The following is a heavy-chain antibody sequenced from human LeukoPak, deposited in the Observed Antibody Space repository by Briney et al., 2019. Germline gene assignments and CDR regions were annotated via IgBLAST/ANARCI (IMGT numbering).Heavy chain of an antibody. CDR3: ARGIVATTTYYFDY. CDR1: GGSISSGNYY. CDR2: IYYSGST. Sequence: SETLSLTCTVSGGSISSGNYYWSWIRQPPGKGLEWIGYIYYSGSTYYNPSLKSRVTISVDTSKNQFSLKLSSVTAADTAVYYCARGIVATTTYYFDYWGQGTLVTVPS. J-gene: IGHJ4*02. D-gene: IGHD5-12*01. V-gene: IGHV4-30-4*01.